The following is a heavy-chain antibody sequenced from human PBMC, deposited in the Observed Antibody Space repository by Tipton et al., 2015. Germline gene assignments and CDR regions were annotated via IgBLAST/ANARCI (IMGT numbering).Heavy chain of an antibody. CDR2: IYPGDSET. CDR3: AGHRDSSGYYQHDGFNI. Sequence: QLVQSGAEVKKPGESLKISCKGSGYSFSNYWIGWVRQMPGKGLEWMGIIYPGDSETTYSPSFQGQVTISADKSISTAYLQWSSLKASDTAMYYCAGHRDSSGYYQHDGFNIWGQGTMVTVSS. V-gene: IGHV5-51*01. J-gene: IGHJ3*02. CDR1: GYSFSNYW. D-gene: IGHD3-22*01.